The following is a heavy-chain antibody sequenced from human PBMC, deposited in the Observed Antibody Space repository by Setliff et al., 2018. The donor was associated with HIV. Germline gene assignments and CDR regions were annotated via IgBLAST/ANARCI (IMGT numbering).Heavy chain of an antibody. D-gene: IGHD3-3*01. V-gene: IGHV1-69*02. Sequence: GASVKVSCKASRSTFNSHTINWVRQAPGQGLDWMGRIIPILGVANYAQRFQGKVTITAVKSTSTAYMELTSLRFDDTAMYYCVRGVQSPPHYSYYYMDVWGEGTMVTVSS. CDR2: IIPILGVA. J-gene: IGHJ6*03. CDR1: RSTFNSHT. CDR3: VRGVQSPPHYSYYYMDV.